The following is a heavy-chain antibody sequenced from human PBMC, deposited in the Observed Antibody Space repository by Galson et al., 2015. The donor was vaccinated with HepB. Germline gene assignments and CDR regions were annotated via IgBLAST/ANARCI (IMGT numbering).Heavy chain of an antibody. CDR2: ISYDGSNK. J-gene: IGHJ4*02. CDR3: AGDYGGNSGG. CDR1: GFNFSSYA. D-gene: IGHD4-23*01. Sequence: SLRLSCAASGFNFSSYAMHWVRQAPGKGLEWVAVISYDGSNKYYADSVKGRFTISRDNSKNTMYLQMNSLRAEDTAVYYCAGDYGGNSGGWGQGTLVTVSS. V-gene: IGHV3-30-3*01.